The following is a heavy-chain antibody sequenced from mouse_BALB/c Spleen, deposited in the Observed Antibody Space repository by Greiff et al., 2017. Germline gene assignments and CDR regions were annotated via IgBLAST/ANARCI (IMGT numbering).Heavy chain of an antibody. J-gene: IGHJ3*01. Sequence: QVQLQQPGAGLVKPGASVKLSCKASGYTFTSYWMHWVKQRPGQGLEWIGEIDPSDSYTNYNQKFKGKATLTVDKSSSTAYMQLSSLTSEDSAVYYCARLSTMITTAWFAYWGQGTLVTVSA. CDR2: IDPSDSYT. CDR3: ARLSTMITTAWFAY. CDR1: GYTFTSYW. V-gene: IGHV1-69*02. D-gene: IGHD2-4*01.